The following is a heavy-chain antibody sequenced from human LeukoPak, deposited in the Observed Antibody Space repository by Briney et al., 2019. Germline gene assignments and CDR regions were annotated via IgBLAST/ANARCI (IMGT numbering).Heavy chain of an antibody. D-gene: IGHD2-2*01. J-gene: IGHJ5*02. V-gene: IGHV4-34*01. CDR3: ARGQDSVVVPAAPHNWFDP. CDR1: GGSFSGYY. CDR2: INHSGST. Sequence: SETLSLTCAVYGGSFSGYYWSWIRQPPGKGLEWIGEINHSGSTNYNPSLKSRVTISVDTSKNQFSLKLSSVTAADTAVYYCARGQDSVVVPAAPHNWFDPWGQGTLVTVSS.